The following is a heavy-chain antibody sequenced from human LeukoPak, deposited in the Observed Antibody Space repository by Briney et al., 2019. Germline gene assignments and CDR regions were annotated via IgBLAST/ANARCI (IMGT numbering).Heavy chain of an antibody. CDR2: IRYDGSNK. CDR1: GFTFSSYG. CDR3: AKEGYCSGGSCPILDY. V-gene: IGHV3-30*02. Sequence: SGGSLRLSCAASGFTFSSYGMHWVRQAPGKGLEWVAFIRYDGSNKYFADSVKGRFTISRDNSKNTLYLQMNSLRAEDTAVYYCAKEGYCSGGSCPILDYWGQGTLVTVSS. D-gene: IGHD2-15*01. J-gene: IGHJ4*02.